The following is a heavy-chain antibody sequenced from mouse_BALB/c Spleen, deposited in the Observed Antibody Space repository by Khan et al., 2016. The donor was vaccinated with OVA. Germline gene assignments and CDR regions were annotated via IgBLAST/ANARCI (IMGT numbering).Heavy chain of an antibody. Sequence: QIQLVQSGPELMKPGETVKISCKASGYTFTNYGMNWVKQAPGKGLKWMGWINTYTGEPTYADDFKGRFVFSLETSASTAYLKINNLKNEDTATXFCAKPPYFSYVMVYWGQGTSVTVSS. J-gene: IGHJ4*01. CDR1: GYTFTNYG. V-gene: IGHV9-3-1*01. CDR3: AKPPYFSYVMVY. CDR2: INTYTGEP. D-gene: IGHD2-10*01.